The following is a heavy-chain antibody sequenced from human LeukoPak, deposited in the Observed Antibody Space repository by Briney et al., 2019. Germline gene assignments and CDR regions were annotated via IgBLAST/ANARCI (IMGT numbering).Heavy chain of an antibody. V-gene: IGHV5-51*01. CDR1: GYSFTSCW. Sequence: GESLKISCKGSGYSFTSCWIGWVRQMPGKGLEWMGIIYPGDSDTRYSPSFQGQVTISADKSVSTAYLQWSSLKASDTAMYYCARHITMVRGVIIDVRYMDVWGKGTTVTVSS. CDR2: IYPGDSDT. J-gene: IGHJ6*03. D-gene: IGHD3-10*01. CDR3: ARHITMVRGVIIDVRYMDV.